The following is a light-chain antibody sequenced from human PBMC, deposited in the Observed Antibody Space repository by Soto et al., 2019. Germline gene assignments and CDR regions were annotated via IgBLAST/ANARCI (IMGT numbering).Light chain of an antibody. CDR3: LHHNNFPWT. CDR1: QGIKYD. V-gene: IGKV1-17*01. J-gene: IGKJ1*01. CDR2: AAS. Sequence: DIQMTQSPSSLSASVGDRVTITCRASQGIKYDLGWYQKKPRRAPKSLIYAASRLQSGVPSRFSGSGFGTEFTLTISSLQPEDFATYYCLHHNNFPWTFGQGTKVEIK.